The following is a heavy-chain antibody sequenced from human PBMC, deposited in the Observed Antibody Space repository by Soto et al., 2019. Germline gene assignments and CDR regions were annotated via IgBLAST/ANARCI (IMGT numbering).Heavy chain of an antibody. V-gene: IGHV4-59*12. J-gene: IGHJ5*02. D-gene: IGHD3-9*01. CDR3: ARASYDILTGYYSGPWFDP. Sequence: SETLSLTCTVSGGSITSYYWSWLRQPPGKGLEWIGEIYHSGSTNYNPSLKSRVTISVDKSKNQFSLKLSSVTAADTAVYYCARASYDILTGYYSGPWFDPWGQGTLVTVSS. CDR1: GGSITSYY. CDR2: IYHSGST.